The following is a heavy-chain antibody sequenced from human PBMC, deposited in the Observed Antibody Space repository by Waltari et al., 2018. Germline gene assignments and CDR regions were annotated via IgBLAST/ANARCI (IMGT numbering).Heavy chain of an antibody. CDR3: ARRPTMKLELQAFDI. J-gene: IGHJ3*02. D-gene: IGHD1-7*01. CDR2: IYYSGST. V-gene: IGHV4-39*01. Sequence: QLQLQESGPGLVKPSETLSLTCTVSGGSISSSSYYWGWIRQPPGKGLEWIGSIYYSGSTYNNPSLKSRVTISVDTSKNQFSLKLSSVTAADTAVYYCARRPTMKLELQAFDIWGQGTMVTVSS. CDR1: GGSISSSSYY.